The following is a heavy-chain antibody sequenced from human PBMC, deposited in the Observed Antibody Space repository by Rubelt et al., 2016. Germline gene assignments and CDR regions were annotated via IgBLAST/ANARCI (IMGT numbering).Heavy chain of an antibody. CDR2: IYRSGST. J-gene: IGHJ4*02. D-gene: IGHD4-11*01. V-gene: IGHV4-4*02. CDR1: GGSISSNIW. CDR3: ARVPTTVTTYEPHDY. Sequence: QVQLQESGPGLVKPSGTLSLTCAVSGGSISSNIWWSWVRQPPGKGLEWIGEIYRSGSTNYDPSLKSRVTMSVDTSTSQLSWRLTSVTAADTAGYYCARVPTTVTTYEPHDYWGRGTLVTVSS.